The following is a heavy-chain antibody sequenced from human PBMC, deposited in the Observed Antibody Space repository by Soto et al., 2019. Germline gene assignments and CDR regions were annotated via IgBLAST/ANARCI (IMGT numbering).Heavy chain of an antibody. D-gene: IGHD6-13*01. CDR3: AKLEYSSSWYLFDY. CDR1: GFTFSSYA. J-gene: IGHJ4*02. CDR2: ISGSGGST. V-gene: IGHV3-23*01. Sequence: EVQLLESGGGLVQPGGSLRLSCAASGFTFSSYAMSWVRQAPGKGLEWVSAISGSGGSTYYADSVKGRFTISRDNSKNTRYLQMNSLRAEDTAVYCCAKLEYSSSWYLFDYWGQGTLVTVSS.